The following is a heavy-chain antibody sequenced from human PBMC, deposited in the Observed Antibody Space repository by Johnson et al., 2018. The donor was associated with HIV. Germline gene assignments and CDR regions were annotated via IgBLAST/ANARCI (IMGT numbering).Heavy chain of an antibody. Sequence: QEQLEESGGGVVQPGGSLRLSCAASGFTFSSYGMHWVRQAPGKGLEWVAFIRYDGSNKYYADSVKGRFTISRDNSKNTLYLQMSSLRAEDTAVYYCAKDLVVTAPGAFDIWGQGTMVTVSS. J-gene: IGHJ3*02. CDR2: IRYDGSNK. D-gene: IGHD2-21*02. CDR1: GFTFSSYG. V-gene: IGHV3-30*02. CDR3: AKDLVVTAPGAFDI.